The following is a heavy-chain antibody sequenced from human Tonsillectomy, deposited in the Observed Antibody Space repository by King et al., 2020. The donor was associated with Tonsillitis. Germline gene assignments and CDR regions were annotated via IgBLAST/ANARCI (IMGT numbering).Heavy chain of an antibody. D-gene: IGHD4-17*01. Sequence: QLQESGPGLVKPSGTLSLTCAVSGGSISSSNWWSWVRQPPGKGLEWIGETYHSGSTNYNPSLKSRVTISVDKSKNQFSLKLTSVTAADTAMYYCASVGSVTTSEFDYWGQGTLVTVSS. V-gene: IGHV4-4*02. CDR2: TYHSGST. CDR3: ASVGSVTTSEFDY. J-gene: IGHJ4*02. CDR1: GGSISSSNW.